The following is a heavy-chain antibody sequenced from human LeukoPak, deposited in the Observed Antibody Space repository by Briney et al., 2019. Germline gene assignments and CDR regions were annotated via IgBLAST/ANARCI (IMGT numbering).Heavy chain of an antibody. CDR1: GFTFSDSW. CDR2: MNQDGSEK. J-gene: IGHJ4*02. D-gene: IGHD1-14*01. V-gene: IGHV3-7*03. Sequence: GGSLRLSCAASGFTFSDSWMSWVRQAPGKGLEWVANMNQDGSEKDYVDSVKGRFTISRDNARNTVYLQMNSLRVEDTAVYYCADYRKPQGLDYWGQGTLVTVSS. CDR3: ADYRKPQGLDY.